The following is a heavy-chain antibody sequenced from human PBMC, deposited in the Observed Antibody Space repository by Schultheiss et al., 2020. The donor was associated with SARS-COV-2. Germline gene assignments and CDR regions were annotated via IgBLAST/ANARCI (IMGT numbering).Heavy chain of an antibody. Sequence: SETLSLTCIVSGGSISSYYWTWIRQPPGKGLDWLGYISHSGSTNYNPSLKSRVTISVDTSKNQFSLKLSSVTAADTAIYYCARLGYWSSASCYTINYFYYMDVWGKGTTVTVSS. CDR3: ARLGYWSSASCYTINYFYYMDV. CDR2: ISHSGST. V-gene: IGHV4-59*08. CDR1: GGSISSYY. J-gene: IGHJ6*03. D-gene: IGHD2-2*02.